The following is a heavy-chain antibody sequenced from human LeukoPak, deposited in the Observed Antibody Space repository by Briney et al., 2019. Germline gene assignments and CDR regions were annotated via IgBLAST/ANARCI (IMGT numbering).Heavy chain of an antibody. Sequence: GGSLRLSCAGSGDGFTRHTMNWVRRAPGKGLEWISYIRSTGDYIYYADSVKGRFTISRDNARTSVCLQMNSLRAEDTAIYYCAREYDSRARFDSWGQGTLVTVSS. CDR3: AREYDSRARFDS. V-gene: IGHV3-21*05. CDR1: GDGFTRHT. CDR2: IRSTGDYI. J-gene: IGHJ4*02. D-gene: IGHD6-13*01.